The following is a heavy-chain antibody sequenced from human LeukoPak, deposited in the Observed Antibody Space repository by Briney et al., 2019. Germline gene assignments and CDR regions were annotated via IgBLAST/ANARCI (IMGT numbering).Heavy chain of an antibody. CDR2: IGDNGGST. D-gene: IGHD3-10*01. V-gene: IGHV3-23*01. J-gene: IGHJ4*02. CDR1: GFTFSTYA. CDR3: AKDRVTMIRGVVPISYDY. Sequence: PGGSLRLSCAASGFTFSTYAMSGVRQAPAKGLEGVSTIGDNGGSTYYADSVKGRFTISRDNSKNTLYLQINSLRAEDTAEYYCAKDRVTMIRGVVPISYDYWGQGTLVTVSS.